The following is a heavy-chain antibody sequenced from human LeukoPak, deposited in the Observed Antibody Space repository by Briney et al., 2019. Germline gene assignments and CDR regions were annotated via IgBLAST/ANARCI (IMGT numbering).Heavy chain of an antibody. V-gene: IGHV3-30-3*01. Sequence: GGSLRLSCAASGFTFSTHFMHWVRQAPGKGLEWVAVISHDGSNTYYADSVKGRFTISRDNSKNTLYLQINSLRGEDTAVYYCARDLTGIGDYWGQGTLVTVSS. CDR2: ISHDGSNT. CDR3: ARDLTGIGDY. J-gene: IGHJ4*02. CDR1: GFTFSTHF. D-gene: IGHD6-13*01.